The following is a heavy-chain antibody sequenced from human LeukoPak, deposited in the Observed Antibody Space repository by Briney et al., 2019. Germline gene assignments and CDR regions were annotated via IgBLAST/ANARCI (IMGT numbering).Heavy chain of an antibody. J-gene: IGHJ6*03. CDR3: ARDRSPPDYYYYYMDV. CDR2: ISSSGSTI. Sequence: KPGGSLRLSRAASGFTFSDYYMSWIRQAPGKGLEWVSYISSSGSTIYYADSVKGRFTISRDNAKNSLYLQMNSLRAEDTAVYYCARDRSPPDYYYYYMDVWGKGTTVTVSS. V-gene: IGHV3-11*01. CDR1: GFTFSDYY.